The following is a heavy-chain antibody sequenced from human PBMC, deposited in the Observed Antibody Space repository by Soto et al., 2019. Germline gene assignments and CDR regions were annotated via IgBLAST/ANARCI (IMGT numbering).Heavy chain of an antibody. D-gene: IGHD3-22*01. J-gene: IGHJ4*02. CDR3: SKDSSGYYGVFDY. V-gene: IGHV3-23*01. CDR1: GFTFSSYA. CDR2: ISGSGGSA. Sequence: GALRLSCAASGFTFSSYAMSWVRQAPGKGLEWVSAISGSGGSAYYADSVKGRFTISRDNSKNTLYLQMNSLRAEDTAVYYCSKDSSGYYGVFDYWGQGTLVTVSS.